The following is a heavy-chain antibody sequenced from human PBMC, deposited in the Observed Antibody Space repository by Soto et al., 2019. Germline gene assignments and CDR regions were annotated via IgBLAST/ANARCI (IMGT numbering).Heavy chain of an antibody. CDR1: GVAFSRHD. Sequence: SLKGSCKAAGVAFSRHDMRWVRQAPGQGLEWMGGIIPMFGTPHYAEKFQDRVTITADESTGTAYLELSSLTSEDTAVYYCATSEGRDGYSFDDWGPGTLVTVSS. V-gene: IGHV1-69*13. CDR2: IIPMFGTP. J-gene: IGHJ4*02. D-gene: IGHD5-12*01. CDR3: ATSEGRDGYSFDD.